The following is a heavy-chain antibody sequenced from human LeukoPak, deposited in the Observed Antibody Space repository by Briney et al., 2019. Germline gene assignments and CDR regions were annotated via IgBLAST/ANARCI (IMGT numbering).Heavy chain of an antibody. CDR1: GGSINKYY. CDR2: VHDSAGT. V-gene: IGHV4-59*01. CDR3: AKGRKDFDTNLGPFDS. J-gene: IGHJ4*02. Sequence: SETLSLTCTVSGGSINKYYWSWIRQSPGKGLEWLGYVHDSAGTIYNPSLKSRFTISVGTSKTQFSLKVTSVTTADTAVYYCAKGRKDFDTNLGPFDSWGQGILVTVSS. D-gene: IGHD3-9*01.